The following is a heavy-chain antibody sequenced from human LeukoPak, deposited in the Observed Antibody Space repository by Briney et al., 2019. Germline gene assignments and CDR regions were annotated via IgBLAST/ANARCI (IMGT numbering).Heavy chain of an antibody. V-gene: IGHV3-53*01. J-gene: IGHJ4*02. D-gene: IGHD6-19*01. CDR2: IYSGGST. CDR1: GFSVSSNY. CDR3: ARDSSGWYYFDS. Sequence: PGGSLRLSCAASGFSVSSNYMSRIRQTPGKGLEWVSVIYSGGSTYYADSVKGRFTISRDNSKNTLYLQMNSLRAEDTAVYYCARDSSGWYYFDSWGQGTLVTVSS.